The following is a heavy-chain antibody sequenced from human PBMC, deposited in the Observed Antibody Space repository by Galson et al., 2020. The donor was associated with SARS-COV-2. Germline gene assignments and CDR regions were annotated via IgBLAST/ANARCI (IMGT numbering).Heavy chain of an antibody. CDR2: INSDGSST. J-gene: IGHJ4*02. V-gene: IGHV3-74*01. CDR1: GFTFSSYW. CDR3: ARDLAVGSSGWYETCCFGY. D-gene: IGHD6-19*01. Sequence: GESLKISCAASGFTFSSYWMHWVRQAPGKGLVWVSRINSDGSSTSYADSVKGRFTISRDNAKNTLYLQMNSLRAEDTAVYYCARDLAVGSSGWYETCCFGYWGQGTLVTVSS.